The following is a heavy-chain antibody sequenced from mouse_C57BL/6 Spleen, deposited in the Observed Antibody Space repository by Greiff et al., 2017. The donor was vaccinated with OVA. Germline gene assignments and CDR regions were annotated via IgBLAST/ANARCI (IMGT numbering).Heavy chain of an antibody. CDR1: GFTFSDYG. V-gene: IGHV5-17*01. Sequence: EVQGVESGGGLVKPGGSLKLSCAASGFTFSDYGMHWVRQAPEKGLEWVAYISSGSSTIYYAATVKGRFTISRDNAKNTLFLQMTSLRSEDTAMYYCARKEAYSNYGYAMDYWGQGTSVTVSS. J-gene: IGHJ4*01. CDR3: ARKEAYSNYGYAMDY. D-gene: IGHD2-5*01. CDR2: ISSGSSTI.